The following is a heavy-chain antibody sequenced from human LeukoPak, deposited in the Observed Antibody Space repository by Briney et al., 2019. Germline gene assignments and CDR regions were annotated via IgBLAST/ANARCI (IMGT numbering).Heavy chain of an antibody. J-gene: IGHJ4*02. CDR1: GGTFSSYA. Sequence: SVKVSCKASGGTFSSYAISWVRQAPGQGLEWMGGIIPIFGTANYAQKFQGRVTITADESTSTAYMELSSLRSEDTAVYYCARGAVAGTHSYFDYWGQGTLVTVSS. D-gene: IGHD6-19*01. V-gene: IGHV1-69*13. CDR2: IIPIFGTA. CDR3: ARGAVAGTHSYFDY.